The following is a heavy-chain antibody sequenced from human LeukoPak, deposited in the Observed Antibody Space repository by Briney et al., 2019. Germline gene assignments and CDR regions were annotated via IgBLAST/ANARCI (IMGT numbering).Heavy chain of an antibody. J-gene: IGHJ4*02. CDR1: GGSISSYY. V-gene: IGHV4-59*08. D-gene: IGHD3-10*01. CDR2: IYYSGST. CDR3: ASHPLWFGELLIFDY. Sequence: SETLSLTCTVSGGSISSYYWSWIRQPPGKGLEWIGYIYYSGSTNYNPSLKSRVTISVDTSKNQFSLKLSSGTAAETAVYYCASHPLWFGELLIFDYWGQGTLVTVSS.